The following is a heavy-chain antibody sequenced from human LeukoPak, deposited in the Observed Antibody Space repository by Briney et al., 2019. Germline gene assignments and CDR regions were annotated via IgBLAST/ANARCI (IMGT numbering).Heavy chain of an antibody. D-gene: IGHD2/OR15-2a*01. J-gene: IGHJ4*02. Sequence: SETLSLTCTVSGGSISSTSYYWGWIRQPPGKGLEWIGTIYYSGTTYYNPSLKSRVTISLDTSKNQFSLKLSSVTAADTAVYYCAGHHPRNTVDFWGQGTLVTVSS. CDR2: IYYSGTT. CDR1: GGSISSTSYY. CDR3: AGHHPRNTVDF. V-gene: IGHV4-39*01.